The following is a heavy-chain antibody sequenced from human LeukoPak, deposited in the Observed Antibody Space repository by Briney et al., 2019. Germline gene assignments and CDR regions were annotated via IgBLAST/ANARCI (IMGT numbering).Heavy chain of an antibody. D-gene: IGHD3-10*01. CDR2: IYYSGST. CDR3: ARGGITMVRGVYYYYGMDV. J-gene: IGHJ6*02. Sequence: SQTLSLTCTVSGGSISSGGYYWSWIRQHPGKGLEWIGYIYYSGSTYYNPSLKSRVTISVDTSKNQFSLKLSSVTAADTAVYYCARGGITMVRGVYYYYGMDVWGQGTTVTVSS. CDR1: GGSISSGGYY. V-gene: IGHV4-31*03.